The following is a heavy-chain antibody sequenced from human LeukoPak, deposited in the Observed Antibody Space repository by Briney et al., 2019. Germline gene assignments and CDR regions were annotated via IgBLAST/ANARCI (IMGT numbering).Heavy chain of an antibody. J-gene: IGHJ4*02. V-gene: IGHV3-7*01. CDR2: IKKDGGEK. Sequence: GGSLRLSCAASGFTFSSYWMSWVRQAPGKGLEWVANIKKDGGEKYYVDSVKGRFTISRDNAKTSLYLQMNSLRAEDTAVYYCARDLSGVTGCTYGRGIDYWGQGTLVTVSS. CDR3: ARDLSGVTGCTYGRGIDY. CDR1: GFTFSSYW. D-gene: IGHD5-18*01.